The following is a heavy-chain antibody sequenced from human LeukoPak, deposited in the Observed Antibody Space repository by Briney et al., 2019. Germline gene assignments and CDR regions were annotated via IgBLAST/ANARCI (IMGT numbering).Heavy chain of an antibody. CDR1: GYTFTSYD. Sequence: GASVKVSCKASGYTFTSYDINWVRQATGQGLEWMGWMNPSSGNTGYAQKFQGRVTMTRNTSISTAYMELSSLRSEDTAVYYCATKTDITIFYYMDVWGKGTTVTVSS. J-gene: IGHJ6*03. CDR3: ATKTDITIFYYMDV. D-gene: IGHD3-3*01. V-gene: IGHV1-8*01. CDR2: MNPSSGNT.